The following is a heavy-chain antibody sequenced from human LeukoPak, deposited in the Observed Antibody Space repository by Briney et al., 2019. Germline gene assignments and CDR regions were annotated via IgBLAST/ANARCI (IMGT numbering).Heavy chain of an antibody. D-gene: IGHD5-18*01. CDR2: INPNSGGT. CDR3: ATTYRYSYGYIYFDY. V-gene: IGHV1-2*06. J-gene: IGHJ4*02. CDR1: GYTFTGYY. Sequence: ASVKVSCKASGYTFTGYYMHWVRQAPGQGLGWVGRINPNSGGTNYAQKFQGRVTMTRDTSISTAYMELSRLRSDDTAVYYCATTYRYSYGYIYFDYWGQGTLVTVSS.